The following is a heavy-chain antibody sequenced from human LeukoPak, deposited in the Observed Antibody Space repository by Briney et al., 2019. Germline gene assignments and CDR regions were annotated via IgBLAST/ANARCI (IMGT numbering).Heavy chain of an antibody. V-gene: IGHV1-18*01. CDR2: ISAYNGNT. Sequence: ASVKVSCKASGYTFTSYGISWVRQAPGQGLEWMGWISAYNGNTNYAQKFQGRVTITADESTRTAYMELSSLRSEDTAVYYCARGEMAYNPRGNFDYWGQGTLVTVSS. D-gene: IGHD5-24*01. J-gene: IGHJ4*02. CDR3: ARGEMAYNPRGNFDY. CDR1: GYTFTSYG.